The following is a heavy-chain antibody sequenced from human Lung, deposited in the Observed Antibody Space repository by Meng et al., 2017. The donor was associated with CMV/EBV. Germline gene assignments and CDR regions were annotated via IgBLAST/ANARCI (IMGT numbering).Heavy chain of an antibody. D-gene: IGHD4-11*01. V-gene: IGHV3-23*01. J-gene: IGHJ4*02. CDR3: VRDFGTITTFEC. CDR1: GFTFSSYA. CDR2: ISGSGGST. Sequence: GGSXRLXXAASGFTFSSYAMSWVRQAPGKGLEWVSAISGSGGSTYYADSVKGRFTISRNNANNSLYLQMNGLRVEDTAVYYCVRDFGTITTFECWGQGRLVTVSS.